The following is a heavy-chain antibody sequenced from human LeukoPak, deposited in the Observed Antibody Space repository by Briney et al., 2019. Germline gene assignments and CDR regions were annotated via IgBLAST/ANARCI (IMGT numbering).Heavy chain of an antibody. V-gene: IGHV1-46*01. J-gene: IGHJ5*02. D-gene: IGHD3-10*01. CDR1: GYSFTNYY. CDR3: ARGPPYYDGSESYYNSRKSWFDP. Sequence: ASVRVSCKASGYSFTNYYMHWVRQAPGQGLEWMGMINPSGGSTTYAQKFQGRVTMTRDMSTSTVYMELSSLTSEDTAVYYCARGPPYYDGSESYYNSRKSWFDPWGQGTLVTVSS. CDR2: INPSGGST.